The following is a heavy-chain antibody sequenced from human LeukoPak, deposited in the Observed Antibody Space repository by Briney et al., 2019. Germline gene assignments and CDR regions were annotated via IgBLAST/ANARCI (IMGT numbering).Heavy chain of an antibody. Sequence: GASVKVSCKASGGTFSSYAISWVRQAPGQGLEWMGGIIPIFGTANYAQKFQGRVTITTDESTSTAYMELSSLRSEDTAVYYCARSRGIAARPGYYYYYYMDVWGKGTTVTVSS. CDR1: GGTFSSYA. V-gene: IGHV1-69*05. D-gene: IGHD6-6*01. CDR2: IIPIFGTA. J-gene: IGHJ6*03. CDR3: ARSRGIAARPGYYYYYYMDV.